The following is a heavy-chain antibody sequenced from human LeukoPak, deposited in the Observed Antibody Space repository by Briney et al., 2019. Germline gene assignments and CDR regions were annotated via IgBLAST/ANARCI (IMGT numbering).Heavy chain of an antibody. Sequence: ASLKFSCKASGYGFTTYDINWVRQATGQGLEWMGWMNLKSRYTGYARKFQGRVTITRDTSTGTVYMELSSLRSEDTAVNSCARVAGSLAYWGQGTLVTVSS. V-gene: IGHV1-8*03. J-gene: IGHJ4*02. CDR3: ARVAGSLAY. CDR1: GYGFTTYD. CDR2: MNLKSRYT. D-gene: IGHD1-26*01.